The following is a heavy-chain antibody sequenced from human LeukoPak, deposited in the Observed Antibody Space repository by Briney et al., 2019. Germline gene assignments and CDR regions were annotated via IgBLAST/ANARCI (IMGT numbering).Heavy chain of an antibody. CDR2: IHTGGSI. V-gene: IGHV3-66*01. CDR3: ARVDGYYSSGSWFDP. J-gene: IGHJ5*02. Sequence: GGSLRLSCVPSGFTVSTNYMSWVRQAPGKGLEWVSVIHTGGSIFHADSLKGRFTIYRDNSKNTVYLQMNSLRAEDTAVYYCARVDGYYSSGSWFDPWGQGPLVTVSS. D-gene: IGHD3-10*01. CDR1: GFTVSTNY.